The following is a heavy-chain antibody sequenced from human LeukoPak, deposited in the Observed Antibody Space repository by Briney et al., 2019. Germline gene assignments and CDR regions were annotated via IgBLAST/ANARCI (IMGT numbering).Heavy chain of an antibody. CDR2: ISSSSSYI. V-gene: IGHV3-21*01. J-gene: IGHJ4*02. D-gene: IGHD2-21*01. CDR1: GFTFSSYS. CDR3: ARRANCGGDCLDY. Sequence: GGSLRLSCAASGFTFSSYSMNWVRQAPGKGLEWVSSISSSSSYIYYADSVKGRFTISRDNAKNSLYLQMNSLRAEDTAVYYCARRANCGGDCLDYWGQGTLVTVSS.